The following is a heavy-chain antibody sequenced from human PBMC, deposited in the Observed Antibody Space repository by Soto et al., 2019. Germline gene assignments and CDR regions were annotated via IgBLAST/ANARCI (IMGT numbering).Heavy chain of an antibody. D-gene: IGHD2-2*01. CDR3: ARSYCSSTSCYNDAFDI. V-gene: IGHV4-31*03. CDR2: IYYSGST. J-gene: IGHJ3*02. CDR1: GGSISSGGYY. Sequence: QVQLQESGPGLVKPSQTLSLTCTVSGGSISSGGYYWSWIRQHPGKGLEWIGYIYYSGSTYYNPSLESRVTISVDTSKNQFSLKLSSVTAADTAVYYCARSYCSSTSCYNDAFDIWGQGTMVTVSS.